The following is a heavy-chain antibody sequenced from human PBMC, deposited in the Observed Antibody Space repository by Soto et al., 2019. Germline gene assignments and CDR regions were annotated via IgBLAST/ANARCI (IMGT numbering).Heavy chain of an antibody. CDR3: ASRARLWFGELSWFDP. V-gene: IGHV4-4*02. CDR1: GGSISSSNW. CDR2: IYHSGST. J-gene: IGHJ5*02. D-gene: IGHD3-10*01. Sequence: LSLTCAVSGGSISSSNWWSWVRQPPGKGLEWIGEIYHSGSTNYNPSLKSRVTISVDKSKNQFSLKLSSVTAADTAVYYCASRARLWFGELSWFDPWGQGTLVTVS.